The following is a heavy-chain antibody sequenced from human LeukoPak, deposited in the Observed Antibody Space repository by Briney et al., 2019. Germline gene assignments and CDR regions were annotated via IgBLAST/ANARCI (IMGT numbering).Heavy chain of an antibody. V-gene: IGHV3-74*01. J-gene: IGHJ5*02. Sequence: GGSLRLSCAASGFTFSPYWMHWVRQAPGKGLVWVSRINTDGRSTDYADSVKGRFTISRDNAKNTLYLQMNSLRAEDTALYYCSRSYWFDPWGQGTLVTVSS. CDR2: INTDGRST. CDR3: SRSYWFDP. CDR1: GFTFSPYW.